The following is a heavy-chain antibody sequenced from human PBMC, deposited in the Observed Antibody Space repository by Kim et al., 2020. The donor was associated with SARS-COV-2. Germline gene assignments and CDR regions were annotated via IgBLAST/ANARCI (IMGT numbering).Heavy chain of an antibody. CDR2: IDSDGSIT. D-gene: IGHD3-9*01. J-gene: IGHJ4*02. V-gene: IGHV3-74*01. CDR1: GFSFSNNW. Sequence: GGSLRLXCAASGFSFSNNWMYWVRQAPGKGLVWVSRIDSDGSITNYADSVKGRFIISRDNGKNTLYLQMKSLRAEDTAVYYCAKVGYDWSIDYWGQGTLVTVSS. CDR3: AKVGYDWSIDY.